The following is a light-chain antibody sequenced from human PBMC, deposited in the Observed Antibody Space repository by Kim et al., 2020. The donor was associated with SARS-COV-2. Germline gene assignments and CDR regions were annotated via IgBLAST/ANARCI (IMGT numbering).Light chain of an antibody. CDR3: MYTIHPPLS. V-gene: IGKV2-28*01. Sequence: PASVSYTASEMRQYNNGNDCLDWYVVKPGRSLQLLIYLSSIRASGVPDSFSGSGAGRIFIPKINRVEAEDVGLYYCMYTIHPPLSSGHGTKVVIK. CDR1: EMRQYNNGNDC. J-gene: IGKJ3*01. CDR2: LSS.